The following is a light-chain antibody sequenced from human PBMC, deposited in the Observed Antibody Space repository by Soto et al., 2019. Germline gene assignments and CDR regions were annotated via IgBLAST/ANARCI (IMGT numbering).Light chain of an antibody. V-gene: IGKV1-5*01. CDR3: QQYITSPWT. Sequence: DIQMAQSPSTLSASVGDRVTITCRASQSINRWLAWYQQKPGKAPNLLISDASSLESGVPSRFSGSGSGTEFTLTISSLQPDDFATYHCQQYITSPWTFGQGTKVEIK. CDR1: QSINRW. CDR2: DAS. J-gene: IGKJ1*01.